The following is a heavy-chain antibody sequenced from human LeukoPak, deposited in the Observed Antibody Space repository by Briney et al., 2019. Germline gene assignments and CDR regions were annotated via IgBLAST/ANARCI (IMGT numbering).Heavy chain of an antibody. Sequence: SETLSLTCTVSGGSISSSSYYWGWIRQPPGKGLEWIGSIYYSGSTYYNPSLKSRVTISVDTSKNQFSLKLSSVTAADTAVYYCARVEQEGGSINFDYWGQGTLVTVSS. CDR2: IYYSGST. CDR3: ARVEQEGGSINFDY. CDR1: GGSISSSSYY. V-gene: IGHV4-39*07. J-gene: IGHJ4*02. D-gene: IGHD1-26*01.